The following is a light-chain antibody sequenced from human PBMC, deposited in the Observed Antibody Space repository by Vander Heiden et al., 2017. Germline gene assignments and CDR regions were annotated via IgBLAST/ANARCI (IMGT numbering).Light chain of an antibody. CDR1: ISDVGAYNY. V-gene: IGLV2-14*01. CDR3: SSYTTSSTGV. J-gene: IGLJ1*01. Sequence: QSALTQPASVSGSPGQSIAIAFTGTISDVGAYNYVSWYQQHPGKVPKLIIYEVTKRPSGVSDRFSGSKSGNTASLTISGLQAEDEADYYCSSYTTSSTGVFGTGTMVTVL. CDR2: EVT.